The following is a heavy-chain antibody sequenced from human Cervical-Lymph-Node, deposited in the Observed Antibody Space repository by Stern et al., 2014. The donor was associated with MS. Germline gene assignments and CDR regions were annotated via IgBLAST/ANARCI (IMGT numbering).Heavy chain of an antibody. CDR2: INTKTGNP. CDR1: GYNLTTYA. V-gene: IGHV7-4-1*02. D-gene: IGHD6-6*01. J-gene: IGHJ4*02. CDR3: ATWGAGSSPPLFY. Sequence: QVQLVQSGSELKKPGASVKVSCKASGYNLTTYAINWVRQAPGQGLEWMGWINTKTGNPTFAQGFTGQFVFSLDTSINTAYLQISSLKAEDSAVYYCATWGAGSSPPLFYWGQGTLVTVSS.